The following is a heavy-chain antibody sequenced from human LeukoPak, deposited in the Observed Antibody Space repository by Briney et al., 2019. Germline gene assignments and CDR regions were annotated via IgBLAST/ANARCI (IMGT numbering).Heavy chain of an antibody. CDR1: GFTVSSNY. J-gene: IGHJ6*03. CDR2: IYSGGST. D-gene: IGHD3-16*01. V-gene: IGHV3-66*01. CDR3: AKDLGTFDYMDV. Sequence: GGSLRLSCAASGFTVSSNYMSWVRQAPGKGLEWVSDIYSGGSTYYADSVKGRFTISRDNSKNTLYLQMNSLRAEDTAVYYCAKDLGTFDYMDVWGKGTTVTVSS.